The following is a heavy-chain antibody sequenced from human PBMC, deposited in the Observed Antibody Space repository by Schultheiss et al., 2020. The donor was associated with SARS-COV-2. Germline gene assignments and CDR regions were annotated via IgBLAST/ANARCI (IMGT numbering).Heavy chain of an antibody. D-gene: IGHD2-15*01. V-gene: IGHV3-33*01. J-gene: IGHJ4*02. CDR3: ARDQDQYTNYSPTDY. CDR1: GFTFSSYG. Sequence: GGSLRLSCAASGFTFSSYGMHWVRQAPGKGLEWVAVIWYDGSNKYYADSVKGRFTISRDNSKNTLYLQLNSLRAEDTAVYYCARDQDQYTNYSPTDYWGQGTLVTVSS. CDR2: IWYDGSNK.